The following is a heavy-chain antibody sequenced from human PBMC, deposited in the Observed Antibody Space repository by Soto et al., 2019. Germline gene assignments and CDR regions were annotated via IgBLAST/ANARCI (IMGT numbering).Heavy chain of an antibody. J-gene: IGHJ4*02. CDR1: GFTFSSYS. CDR2: ISSSGAYI. V-gene: IGHV3-21*01. Sequence: EVQLVESGGGLVKPGGSLRLSCAASGFTFSSYSMNWVRQAPGKGLEWVSSISSSGAYIYYARSVRGRFTISRDTTKNSLYLQMHSLRVEDTAVYYCARGIAARADVPEYWGQGTLVIVSA. D-gene: IGHD6-25*01. CDR3: ARGIAARADVPEY.